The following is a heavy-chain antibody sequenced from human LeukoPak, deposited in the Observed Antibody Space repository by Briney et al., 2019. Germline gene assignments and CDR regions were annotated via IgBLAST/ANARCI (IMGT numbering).Heavy chain of an antibody. J-gene: IGHJ4*02. Sequence: ASVKVSCKASGYTFASYDINWVRQATGQGLEWMGWMNPNSGDTGFAQKFQGRVSMTRDTSISTAYMELSSLRSDDTAVYYCARVMIVASKSNFDYWGQGTLVTVSS. D-gene: IGHD3-22*01. V-gene: IGHV1-8*01. CDR2: MNPNSGDT. CDR3: ARVMIVASKSNFDY. CDR1: GYTFASYD.